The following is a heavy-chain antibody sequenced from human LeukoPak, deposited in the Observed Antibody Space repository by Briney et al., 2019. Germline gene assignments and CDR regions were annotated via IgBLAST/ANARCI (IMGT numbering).Heavy chain of an antibody. D-gene: IGHD6-19*01. CDR2: ISGSGGST. CDR1: GFTLSSYA. Sequence: PGGSLRLSCAASGFTLSSYAISWVRQAPGKGLEWVSAISGSGGSTYYADSVKGRFTISRDNSKNTLYLQMNSLRAEDTAVYYCAKRATSSGWGAPIDYWGQGALVTVSS. V-gene: IGHV3-23*01. CDR3: AKRATSSGWGAPIDY. J-gene: IGHJ4*02.